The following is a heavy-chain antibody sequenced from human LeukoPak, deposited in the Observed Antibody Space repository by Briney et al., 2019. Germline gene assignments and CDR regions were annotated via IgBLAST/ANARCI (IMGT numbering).Heavy chain of an antibody. J-gene: IGHJ4*02. V-gene: IGHV1-69*04. CDR2: IIPILGIA. CDR3: ARWVYSGSYTEYFDY. CDR1: GGTFSSYA. D-gene: IGHD1-26*01. Sequence: EASVKVSCKASGGTFSSYAISWVRQAPGQGLEWMGRIIPILGIANYAQKFQGRVTITADKSTSTAYMELSSLRSEDTAVYYRARWVYSGSYTEYFDYWGQGTLVTVSS.